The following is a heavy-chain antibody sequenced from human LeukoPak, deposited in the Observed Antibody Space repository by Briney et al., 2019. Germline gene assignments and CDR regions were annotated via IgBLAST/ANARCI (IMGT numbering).Heavy chain of an antibody. J-gene: IGHJ4*02. D-gene: IGHD3-22*01. Sequence: PGGSLRLSCAASGLTFSSYGMSWVRQAPGRGLEWVSAISTTGGTTYYADSVKGRFTISRDNSKNTLYLQMNSLRADDTAVYYCAKGGSSYSEMDYWGQGTLVTVSS. CDR2: ISTTGGTT. CDR1: GLTFSSYG. V-gene: IGHV3-23*01. CDR3: AKGGSSYSEMDY.